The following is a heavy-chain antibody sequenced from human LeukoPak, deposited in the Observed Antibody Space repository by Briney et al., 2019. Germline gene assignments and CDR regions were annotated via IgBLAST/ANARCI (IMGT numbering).Heavy chain of an antibody. CDR3: AHEYCSSTSCYSDY. CDR1: GFSLSTSGVG. J-gene: IGHJ4*02. V-gene: IGHV2-5*01. D-gene: IGHD2-2*01. CDR2: IYWNDDK. Sequence: SGPALVKPTQTLTLTCTFSGFSLSTSGVGVGWIRQPPGKALEWLALIYWNDDKRYSPSLKSRPTITKDTSKNQVVLTMTNMDPVDTATYYCAHEYCSSTSCYSDYWGQGTLVTVSS.